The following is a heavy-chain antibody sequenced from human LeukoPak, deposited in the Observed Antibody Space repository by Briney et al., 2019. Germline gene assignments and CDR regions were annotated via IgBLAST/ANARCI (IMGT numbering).Heavy chain of an antibody. CDR3: ARDPTYYYGSGSPYAFDI. CDR2: INHSGST. Sequence: SETLSLTCAVYGGSFSGYYWSWIRQPPGKGLEWIGEINHSGSTNYNPSLKSRVTISVDTSKNQFSLKLSSVTAADTAVYYCARDPTYYYGSGSPYAFDIRGQGTMVTVSS. CDR1: GGSFSGYY. J-gene: IGHJ3*02. V-gene: IGHV4-34*01. D-gene: IGHD3-10*01.